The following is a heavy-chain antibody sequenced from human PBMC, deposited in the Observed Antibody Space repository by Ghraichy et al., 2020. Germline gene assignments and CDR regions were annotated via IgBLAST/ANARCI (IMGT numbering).Heavy chain of an antibody. Sequence: GESLNISCTASGFTFGDYAMSWFRQAPGKGLEWVGFIRSKAYGGTTEYAASVKGRFTISRDDSKSIAYLQMNSLKTEDTAVYYCTSKYCSGGSCYDVAFDIWGQGTMVTVSS. D-gene: IGHD2-15*01. J-gene: IGHJ3*02. CDR3: TSKYCSGGSCYDVAFDI. CDR2: IRSKAYGGTT. CDR1: GFTFGDYA. V-gene: IGHV3-49*03.